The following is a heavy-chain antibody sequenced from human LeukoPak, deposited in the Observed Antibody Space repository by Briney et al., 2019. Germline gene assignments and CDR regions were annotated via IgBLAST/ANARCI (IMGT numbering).Heavy chain of an antibody. Sequence: GGSLRLSCAASGFSFRSFWMSWVRQAPGKGLEWVASIKEDGSDKYYVESVKGRFTISRDNSKNTLYLQMNSLRAEDTAVYYCARDWSHGCFDYWGQGTLVTVSS. CDR2: IKEDGSDK. CDR1: GFSFRSFW. D-gene: IGHD3-3*01. J-gene: IGHJ4*02. CDR3: ARDWSHGCFDY. V-gene: IGHV3-7*05.